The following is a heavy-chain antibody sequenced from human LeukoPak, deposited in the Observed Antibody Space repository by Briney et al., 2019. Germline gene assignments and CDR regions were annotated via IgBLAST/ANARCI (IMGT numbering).Heavy chain of an antibody. Sequence: PSETLSLTCTVSGGSISSGGYYWSWIRQHPGKGLEWIGYIYYSGSTYYNPSLKSRVTISVDTSKNQFSLKLSSVTAADTAVYYWARASSGGSGYVCNWFDPGAREPWLPSPQ. D-gene: IGHD2-15*01. CDR3: ARASSGGSGYVCNWFDP. CDR2: IYYSGST. V-gene: IGHV4-31*03. CDR1: GGSISSGGYY. J-gene: IGHJ5*02.